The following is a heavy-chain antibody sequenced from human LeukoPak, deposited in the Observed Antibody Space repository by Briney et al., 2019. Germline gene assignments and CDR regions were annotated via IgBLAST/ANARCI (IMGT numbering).Heavy chain of an antibody. V-gene: IGHV3-11*06. CDR3: ARTKYDSSGYYPDY. J-gene: IGHJ4*02. CDR2: ISTSISYT. CDR1: GFTFSDYY. D-gene: IGHD3-22*01. Sequence: PGGSLRLSCAASGFTFSDYYMSWIRQAPGKGLEWVSYISTSISYTDYADSVKGRFTISRDNAKNSLYLQMNSLRAEDTAVYYCARTKYDSSGYYPDYWGQGTLVTVSS.